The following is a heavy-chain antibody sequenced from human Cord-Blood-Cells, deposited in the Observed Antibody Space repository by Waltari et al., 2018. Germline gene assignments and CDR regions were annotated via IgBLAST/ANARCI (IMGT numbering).Heavy chain of an antibody. Sequence: QVQLVQSGAEVKTPGSWVKVSCKASGGTFSSYVISWVRQAPGQGLEWIGGIIPIFGTANYAQKFQGRVTITADESTSTAYMELSSLRSEDTAVYYCASGYCTNGVCYDAFDIWGQGTMVTVSS. CDR3: ASGYCTNGVCYDAFDI. CDR1: GGTFSSYV. CDR2: IIPIFGTA. D-gene: IGHD2-8*01. J-gene: IGHJ3*02. V-gene: IGHV1-69*01.